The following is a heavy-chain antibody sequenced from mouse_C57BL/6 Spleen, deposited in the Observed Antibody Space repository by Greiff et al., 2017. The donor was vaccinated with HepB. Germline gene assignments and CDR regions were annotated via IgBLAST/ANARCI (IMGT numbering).Heavy chain of an antibody. Sequence: VQLQQSGAELAKPGASVKLSCKASGYTFTSYWMHWVKQRPGQGLEWIGYINPSSGYTKYNQKFKDKATLTADKSSSTAYMQLSSLTYEDSAVYYCAMLDSSGYVEFAYWGQGTLVTVSA. J-gene: IGHJ3*01. V-gene: IGHV1-7*01. CDR3: AMLDSSGYVEFAY. CDR2: INPSSGYT. D-gene: IGHD3-2*02. CDR1: GYTFTSYW.